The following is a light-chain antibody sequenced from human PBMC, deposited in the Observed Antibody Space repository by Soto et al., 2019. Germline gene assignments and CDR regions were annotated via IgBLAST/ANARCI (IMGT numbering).Light chain of an antibody. CDR3: QQSYSFPRT. J-gene: IGKJ5*01. CDR1: QGISNF. Sequence: DTQMTQSPSALSASVEDRVTITCRASQGISNFVNWYHQKPGKAPKLLIYAASSLQSGVPSRFRGSGSGTDFTLTISSLQPEDFATYYCQQSYSFPRTFGQGTRLEIK. CDR2: AAS. V-gene: IGKV1-39*01.